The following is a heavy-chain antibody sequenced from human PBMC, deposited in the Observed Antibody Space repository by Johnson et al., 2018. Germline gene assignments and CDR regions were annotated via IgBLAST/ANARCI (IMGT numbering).Heavy chain of an antibody. CDR3: AIDPEWSAFDI. V-gene: IGHV3-48*01. CDR2: ISSAGVNI. J-gene: IGHJ3*02. Sequence: VQLVQSGGGLAQPGGSLRLSCEVSGITFRSYPMNWVRQAPGKGLEWVSYISSAGVNIFYADSVKGRFTISRDNDKNSLYLQRNSLRADDAAIYFCAIDPEWSAFDIWGQGTVVTVYS. CDR1: GITFRSYP. D-gene: IGHD2-8*01.